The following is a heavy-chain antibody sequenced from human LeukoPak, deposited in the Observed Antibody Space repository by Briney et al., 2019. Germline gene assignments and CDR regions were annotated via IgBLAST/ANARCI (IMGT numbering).Heavy chain of an antibody. CDR1: GFTFSSYA. CDR3: ARGGVDTAMATYYYYGMDV. Sequence: RGSLRLSCAVSGFTFSSYARHWVRQAPGKGLEYVSAISSNGGSTYYANSVKGRFTISRDNSKNTLYLQMGSLRAEDMAVYYCARGGVDTAMATYYYYGMDVWGQGTTVTVSS. D-gene: IGHD5-18*01. CDR2: ISSNGGST. J-gene: IGHJ6*02. V-gene: IGHV3-64*01.